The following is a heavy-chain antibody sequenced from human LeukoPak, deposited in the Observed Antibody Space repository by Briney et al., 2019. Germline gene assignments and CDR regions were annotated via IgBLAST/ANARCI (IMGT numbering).Heavy chain of an antibody. CDR2: ISNSGG. V-gene: IGHV3-23*01. J-gene: IGHJ4*02. CDR1: GFTFNTYT. Sequence: PGGSLRLSCAASGFTFNTYTMYWVRQAPGKGLEWVSGISNSGGNADSVKGRFTISRDNSKNTLYLQMNSLRAEDTAVYYCANSLAGGSYSPCDYWGQGTLVTVSS. D-gene: IGHD1-26*01. CDR3: ANSLAGGSYSPCDY.